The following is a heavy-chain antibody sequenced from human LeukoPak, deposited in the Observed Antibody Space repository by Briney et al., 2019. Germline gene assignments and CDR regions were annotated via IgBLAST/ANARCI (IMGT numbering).Heavy chain of an antibody. D-gene: IGHD2-2*01. V-gene: IGHV4-4*07. CDR3: ARGFCSSVTCPYFYYFYMDV. CDR2: IYTSRSGNT. Sequence: PSETLSLTCTVSGDSITPYHWSWIRQPAGKGLEWIGRIYTSRSGNTNYNPSLKSRVTMSLDTSKNQFSLRLKSVTAADTAVYYCARGFCSSVTCPYFYYFYMDVWGKGTTVTVSS. J-gene: IGHJ6*03. CDR1: GDSITPYH.